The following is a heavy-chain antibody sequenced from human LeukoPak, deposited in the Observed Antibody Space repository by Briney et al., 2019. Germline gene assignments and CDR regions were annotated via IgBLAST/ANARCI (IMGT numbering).Heavy chain of an antibody. CDR1: GYTFTGYY. D-gene: IGHD2-8*01. J-gene: IGHJ4*02. Sequence: ASVKVSCKASGYTFTGYYMHWVRQAPGQGLEWMGWINPNSGGTNYAQKFQGRATMTRDTSISTAYMELSRLRSDDTAVYYCAREGYCTNGVCSPTDYWGQGTLVTVSS. V-gene: IGHV1-2*02. CDR2: INPNSGGT. CDR3: AREGYCTNGVCSPTDY.